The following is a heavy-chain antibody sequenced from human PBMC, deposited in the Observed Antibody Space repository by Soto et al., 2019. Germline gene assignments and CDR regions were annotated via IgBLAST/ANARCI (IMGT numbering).Heavy chain of an antibody. V-gene: IGHV1-18*01. D-gene: IGHD2-2*01. Sequence: ASVKVSCTASGYTLSNYAITWVRQAPGQGLEWMGWISGYNGNTNYAQKLQGRVTMTTDTSTSTVYMELRSLRSDDTAVYYCARSSTSANYFDYWGQGTLVTVSS. CDR1: GYTLSNYA. CDR2: ISGYNGNT. J-gene: IGHJ4*02. CDR3: ARSSTSANYFDY.